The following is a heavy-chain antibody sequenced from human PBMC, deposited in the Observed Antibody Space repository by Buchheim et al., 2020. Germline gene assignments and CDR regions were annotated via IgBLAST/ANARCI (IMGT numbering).Heavy chain of an antibody. D-gene: IGHD4-17*01. CDR1: GFTFSSYS. CDR2: ISSSSTI. V-gene: IGHV3-48*01. Sequence: EVQLVESGGGLVQPGGSLRLSCAASGFTFSSYSMNWVRQAPGKGLEWVSYISSSSTIYYADSVKGRFTISRDNAKNSLYLQMNSLRAEDTAVYYCARVSGDYEKNGMDVWGQGTT. J-gene: IGHJ6*02. CDR3: ARVSGDYEKNGMDV.